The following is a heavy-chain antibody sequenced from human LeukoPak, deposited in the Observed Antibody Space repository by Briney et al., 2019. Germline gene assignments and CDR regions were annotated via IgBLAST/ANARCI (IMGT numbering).Heavy chain of an antibody. D-gene: IGHD1-14*01. CDR1: GYIFINYW. V-gene: IGHV5-51*01. J-gene: IGHJ3*02. Sequence: GSLKISCKGSGYIFINYWIGWVRQMPGKGLEWMGIIYPGDSDTRYSPSFQGQVTISADKSLSTAYLQWSSLKASDSAMYYCARRDGNPSNFDMWGQGTMVTVSS. CDR3: ARRDGNPSNFDM. CDR2: IYPGDSDT.